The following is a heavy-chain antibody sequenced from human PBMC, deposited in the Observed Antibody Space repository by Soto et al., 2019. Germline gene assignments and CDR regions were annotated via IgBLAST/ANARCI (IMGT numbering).Heavy chain of an antibody. Sequence: QVQLVESGGGVVQPGRSLRLSCAASGFTFSSYAMHWVRQAPGKGLEWVAVISYDGSNKYYADSVKGRFTISRDNSKNTLYLQMNSLRAEDTAVYYCAREGYSSRFNWFDPWGQGTLVTVSS. D-gene: IGHD6-13*01. V-gene: IGHV3-30-3*01. CDR2: ISYDGSNK. J-gene: IGHJ5*02. CDR3: AREGYSSRFNWFDP. CDR1: GFTFSSYA.